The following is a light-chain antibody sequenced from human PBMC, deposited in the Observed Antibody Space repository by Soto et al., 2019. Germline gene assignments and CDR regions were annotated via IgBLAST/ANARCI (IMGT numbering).Light chain of an antibody. CDR2: SAS. V-gene: IGKV3-15*01. Sequence: EIVMTQSPATLSVSPGERATLSCRTSRSISSTVAWYQQKPGQAPRLLIHSASTRATGIPARFSGAGSGTEFTLAIGSLQSEDFAVYYCQQYDDWPTTCGQGTKVEIK. J-gene: IGKJ1*01. CDR1: RSISST. CDR3: QQYDDWPTT.